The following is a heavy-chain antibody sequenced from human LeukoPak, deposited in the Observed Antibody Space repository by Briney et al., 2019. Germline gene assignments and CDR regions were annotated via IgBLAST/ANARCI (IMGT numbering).Heavy chain of an antibody. J-gene: IGHJ4*02. CDR2: INPNSGGT. V-gene: IGHV1-2*02. Sequence: ASVKVSCKASGYTFTCYYMHWVRQAPGQGLEWMGWINPNSGGTNYAQKFQGRVTMTRDTSISTAYMELSRLRSDDTAVYYCARGGELLSFADYYFDYWGQGTLVTVSS. CDR3: ARGGELLSFADYYFDY. D-gene: IGHD1-26*01. CDR1: GYTFTCYY.